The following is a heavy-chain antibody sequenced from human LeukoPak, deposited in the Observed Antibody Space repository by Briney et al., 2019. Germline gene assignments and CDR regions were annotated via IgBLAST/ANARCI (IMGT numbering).Heavy chain of an antibody. CDR3: ARRESSSWYFVDY. CDR2: ISGNGSYT. V-gene: IGHV3-11*03. CDR1: GFTFGAYY. Sequence: GGALRLSCAASGFTFGAYYMCWIRQAPGKGVEWVSYISGNGSYTSYADSVKGRFTISRDNAKNSLYLQMNSLRAEDTAVYYCARRESSSWYFVDYWGQGTLVTVSS. J-gene: IGHJ4*02. D-gene: IGHD6-13*01.